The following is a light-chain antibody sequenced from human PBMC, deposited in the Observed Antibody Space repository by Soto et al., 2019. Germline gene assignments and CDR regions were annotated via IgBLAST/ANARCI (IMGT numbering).Light chain of an antibody. V-gene: IGLV2-14*01. Sequence: QSALTQPASVSGSPGQSITISCTGTSSDVGGYNYVSWYQKHPGKAPKLMIYEVSNRPSGVSNRFSGSKSGNTASLTISGLQAEDEADYYCSSYTSSSIEYVFGTGTTLTVL. CDR1: SSDVGGYNY. J-gene: IGLJ1*01. CDR3: SSYTSSSIEYV. CDR2: EVS.